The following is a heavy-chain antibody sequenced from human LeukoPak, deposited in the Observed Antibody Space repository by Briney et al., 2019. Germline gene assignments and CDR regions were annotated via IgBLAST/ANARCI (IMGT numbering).Heavy chain of an antibody. V-gene: IGHV3-23*01. D-gene: IGHD3-22*01. CDR2: ISGSGGST. CDR3: AKQGYDSSGYYGYFDY. CDR1: GFTFTNYA. Sequence: GGSLRLSCAASGFTFTNYAMSWVRQAPGKGLEWVSVISGSGGSTYYADSVKGRFTISRDNSKNTLYLQMNSLRAEDTAVYYCAKQGYDSSGYYGYFDYWGQGILVTVSS. J-gene: IGHJ4*02.